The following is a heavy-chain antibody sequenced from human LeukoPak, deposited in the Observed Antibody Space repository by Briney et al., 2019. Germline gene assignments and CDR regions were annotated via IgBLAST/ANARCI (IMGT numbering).Heavy chain of an antibody. J-gene: IGHJ4*02. D-gene: IGHD2-2*01. V-gene: IGHV3-21*01. CDR2: ISTSSSYI. CDR3: ARGRGSSRDFDY. Sequence: PGGSLRLSCAASGFTFSSYSMNWVRQAPGKGLEWVSSISTSSSYISYTDSVKGRFTISRDNAKNSLYLQMNSLRAEDTAMYYCARGRGSSRDFDYWGQGTLVTVSS. CDR1: GFTFSSYS.